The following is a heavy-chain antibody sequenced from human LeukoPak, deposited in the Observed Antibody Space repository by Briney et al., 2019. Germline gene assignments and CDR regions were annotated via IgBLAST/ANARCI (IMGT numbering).Heavy chain of an antibody. J-gene: IGHJ4*02. CDR3: AKDAQGLVRGGIYFDF. V-gene: IGHV3-23*01. D-gene: IGHD6-19*01. Sequence: GGPLRLSCAASGFTFKTYAMNRVRQVPGKGPERVSSMSGSGSGTDYADSVKGRFTISRDNSKNTLYLQMNSLRAEDTALYYCAKDAQGLVRGGIYFDFWGQGSLVTVSS. CDR2: MSGSGSGT. CDR1: GFTFKTYA.